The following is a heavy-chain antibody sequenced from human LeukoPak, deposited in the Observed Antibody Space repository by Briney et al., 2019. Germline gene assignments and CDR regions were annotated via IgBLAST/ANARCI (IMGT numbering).Heavy chain of an antibody. V-gene: IGHV1-18*01. J-gene: IGHJ4*02. Sequence: ASVTVSRKSSGYTFTSYGFSWVRQAPGQGLERMAWINAYNDNMNYAPKLQDRVTLTTDTSTSTAYMELRSLRSDDTAVYYCARDSSSAWYGHLDYWGQGTLVTVPS. D-gene: IGHD6-19*01. CDR2: INAYNDNM. CDR1: GYTFTSYG. CDR3: ARDSSSAWYGHLDY.